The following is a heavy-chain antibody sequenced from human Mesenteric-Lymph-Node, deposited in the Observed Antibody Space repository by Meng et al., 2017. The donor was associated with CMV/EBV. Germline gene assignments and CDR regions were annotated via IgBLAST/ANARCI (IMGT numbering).Heavy chain of an antibody. V-gene: IGHV4-59*01. CDR3: ATFRGTGVFDN. J-gene: IGHJ4*02. CDR1: GGSISSSY. Sequence: SETLSLTCSVSGGSISSSYWSWIRQPPGKGLEWFGYIYHSGSTNFNPSLKSRVTISLDTSKNQFSLKLTSVTAADTAVYYCATFRGTGVFDNWGQGTLVTVSS. D-gene: IGHD3-16*01. CDR2: IYHSGST.